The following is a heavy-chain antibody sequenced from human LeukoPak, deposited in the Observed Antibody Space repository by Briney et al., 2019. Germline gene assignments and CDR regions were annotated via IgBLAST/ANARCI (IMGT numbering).Heavy chain of an antibody. CDR1: GGSFSGYY. D-gene: IGHD3-10*01. V-gene: IGHV4-34*01. CDR2: INHSGST. Sequence: SETLSLTCAVYGGSFSGYYWSWIRQPPGKGLEWIGEINHSGSTYYNPSLKSRVTISVDTSKNQFSLKLSSVTAADTAVYYCASLTQIWFGEPGAGFDPWGQGTLVTVSS. CDR3: ASLTQIWFGEPGAGFDP. J-gene: IGHJ5*02.